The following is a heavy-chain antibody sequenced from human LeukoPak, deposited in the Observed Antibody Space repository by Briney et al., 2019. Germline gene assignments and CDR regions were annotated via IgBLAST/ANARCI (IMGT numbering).Heavy chain of an antibody. CDR2: ISNSGSHI. D-gene: IGHD2-21*02. Sequence: GGSLRLSCAASGFTFSTYSIDWVRQAPGKGLEWVSSISNSGSHIYYADSVKGRFTISRDNAQNSMYLQMNSLRVEDTAVYYCASWGDTTAEYFQRWGQGTLVTVSS. CDR1: GFTFSTYS. J-gene: IGHJ1*01. V-gene: IGHV3-21*01. CDR3: ASWGDTTAEYFQR.